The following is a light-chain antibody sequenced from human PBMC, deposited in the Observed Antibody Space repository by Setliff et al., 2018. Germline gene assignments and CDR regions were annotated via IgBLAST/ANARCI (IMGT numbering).Light chain of an antibody. J-gene: IGLJ1*01. CDR2: EVS. Sequence: QSALTQPPSASGSPGQSLTISCTGTSGDVGAYNFVSWYQQHPGKAPKLIIYEVSKRPSGVPDRFSGSKSGNTASLTVSGLQAEDEADYYCSSYAASYNPYVFGNGTKVTVL. CDR1: SGDVGAYNF. CDR3: SSYAASYNPYV. V-gene: IGLV2-8*01.